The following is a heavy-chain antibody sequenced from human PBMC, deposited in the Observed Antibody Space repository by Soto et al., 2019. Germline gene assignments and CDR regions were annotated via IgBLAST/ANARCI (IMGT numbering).Heavy chain of an antibody. CDR3: ARPSGPRRLRNNLYYFDH. CDR1: GGSISSSRSY. CDR2: IFYSGST. Sequence: PSETLSLTCNVSGGSISSSRSYWAWIRQPPGKGLEWIANIFYSGSTYYNPSLASRVTVSVDTSKNQFSLKLSSVTAADTAVYYCARPSGPRRLRNNLYYFDHWGQGILVTVSS. V-gene: IGHV4-39*01. J-gene: IGHJ4*02. D-gene: IGHD4-17*01.